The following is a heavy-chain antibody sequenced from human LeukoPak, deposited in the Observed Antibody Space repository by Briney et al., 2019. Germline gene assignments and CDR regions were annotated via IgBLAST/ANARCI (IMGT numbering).Heavy chain of an antibody. V-gene: IGHV3-7*01. D-gene: IGHD1-1*01. J-gene: IGHJ3*02. CDR1: GFTFKNSW. CDR2: INQDGDEK. CDR3: ASEERYAFDI. Sequence: GGSLRLSCAASGFTFKNSWMSWVRQAPGKGLEGVANINQDGDEKYYVDSGKGRFTISRDNSQNTLYLQMTSLKPEDTAVYYCASEERYAFDIWGQGTMVTVSS.